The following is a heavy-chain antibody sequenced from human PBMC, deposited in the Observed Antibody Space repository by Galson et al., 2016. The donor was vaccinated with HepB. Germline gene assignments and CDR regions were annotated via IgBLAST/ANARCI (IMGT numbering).Heavy chain of an antibody. V-gene: IGHV3-33*01. D-gene: IGHD3-3*01. CDR3: ARDSFTIFGVTPNWFDP. Sequence: SLRLSCAASGFIFINHGMHWVRQAPGKELEWVTSIWFDESDSHYSDSVKGRFTISRDNSKNTLYLQMNSLRAEDTAVYYCARDSFTIFGVTPNWFDPWGQGTLVTVSS. CDR1: GFIFINHG. J-gene: IGHJ5*02. CDR2: IWFDESDS.